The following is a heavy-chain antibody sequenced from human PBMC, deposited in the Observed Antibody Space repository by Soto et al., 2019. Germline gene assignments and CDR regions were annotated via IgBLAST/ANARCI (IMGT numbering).Heavy chain of an antibody. D-gene: IGHD2-15*01. Sequence: QLQLQESGPGLVKPSETLSLTCTVSGGSISSSSYYWGWIRQPPGKGLEWIGSIYYSGSTYYNPSLKSRVTISVDTSKNQFSLKLSSVTAADTAVYYCARRKADDHRSAFDIWGQGTMVTVSS. CDR1: GGSISSSSYY. CDR3: ARRKADDHRSAFDI. V-gene: IGHV4-39*01. J-gene: IGHJ3*02. CDR2: IYYSGST.